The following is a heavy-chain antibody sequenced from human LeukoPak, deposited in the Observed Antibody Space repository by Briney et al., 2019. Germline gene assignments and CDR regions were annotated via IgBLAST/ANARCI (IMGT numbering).Heavy chain of an antibody. CDR3: ARVGNGQVPGY. Sequence: SETLSLTCTVSGYSISSGYYWGWIRQPPGKGLEWIGSIYHSGSTYYNPSLKSRVTISVDTSKNQFSLKLSSVTAADTAVYYCARVGNGQVPGYWGQGALVTVSS. CDR2: IYHSGST. CDR1: GYSISSGYY. J-gene: IGHJ4*02. V-gene: IGHV4-38-2*02. D-gene: IGHD1-1*01.